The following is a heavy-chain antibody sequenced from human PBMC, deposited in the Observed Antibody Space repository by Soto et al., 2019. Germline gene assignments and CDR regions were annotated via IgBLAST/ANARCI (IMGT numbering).Heavy chain of an antibody. V-gene: IGHV4-30-2*01. J-gene: IGHJ6*02. D-gene: IGHD3-3*01. CDR3: AREGRFLEEAEGYYYYDGMDV. Sequence: PSETLSLTCAVSGGSISSGGYSWSWIRQPPGKGLEWIGYIYHSGSTYYNPSLKSRVTISVDRSKNQFSLKLSSVTAADTAVYYCAREGRFLEEAEGYYYYDGMDVWGQGTTVTVSS. CDR2: IYHSGST. CDR1: GGSISSGGYS.